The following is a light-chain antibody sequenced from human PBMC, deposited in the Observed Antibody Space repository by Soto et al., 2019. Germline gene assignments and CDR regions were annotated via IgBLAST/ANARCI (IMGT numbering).Light chain of an antibody. J-gene: IGLJ3*02. CDR2: EVT. Sequence: QYALTQPASVSGSPGQSITISCTGTSSHVGVSWYQHHPGKAPKLMIYEVTNRPSGVSDRFSGSICGNTVSLTISGLQAEDEVDYFCCSFTSIHTWVFGGGTKLTVL. CDR1: SSHVG. V-gene: IGLV2-14*01. CDR3: CSFTSIHTWV.